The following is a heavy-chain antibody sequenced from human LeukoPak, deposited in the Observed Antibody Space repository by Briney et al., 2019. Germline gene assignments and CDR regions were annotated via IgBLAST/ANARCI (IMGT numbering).Heavy chain of an antibody. CDR3: ARGGVNLDGFLDY. CDR2: IYYSGST. D-gene: IGHD3-10*01. J-gene: IGHJ4*02. Sequence: PSETLCLTCTVSGGSIISYYWSWIRQPPGKVLEGIGYIYYSGSTNYNPSLKSRVTISVDTSKNQFSLKLSSVTAADTAVYYCARGGVNLDGFLDYWGQGTLVTVSS. CDR1: GGSIISYY. V-gene: IGHV4-59*01.